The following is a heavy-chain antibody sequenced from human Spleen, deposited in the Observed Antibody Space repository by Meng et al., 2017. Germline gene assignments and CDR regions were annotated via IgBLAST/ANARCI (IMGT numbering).Heavy chain of an antibody. CDR2: LGAHDGDT. D-gene: IGHD1-1*01. CDR3: AKGTPWRRYAEN. CDR1: HYTFTGYG. V-gene: IGHV1-18*01. Sequence: QVQVVQSGAVMKRPGSPVKVSCTASHYTFTGYGVSWFRQAPGQGVEWMAWLGAHDGDTSHAPMFQGRVTVTADRPTATAYMELRNLRSDDTGVYYCAKGTPWRRYAENWGQGTLVTVSS. J-gene: IGHJ4*02.